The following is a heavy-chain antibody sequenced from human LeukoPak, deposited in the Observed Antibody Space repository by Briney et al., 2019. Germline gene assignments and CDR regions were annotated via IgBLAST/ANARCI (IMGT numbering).Heavy chain of an antibody. CDR1: GGSISSGGYY. J-gene: IGHJ6*02. CDR2: IYYSGST. V-gene: IGHV4-31*03. D-gene: IGHD1-26*01. Sequence: PSETLTLTCTVSGGSISSGGYYWSWIRQHPGKGLEWIGYIYYSGSTYYNPSLKSRVTISVDTSKNQFSLKLSSVTAADTAVYYCARVGGTNYYYYGMDVWGQGTTVTVSS. CDR3: ARVGGTNYYYYGMDV.